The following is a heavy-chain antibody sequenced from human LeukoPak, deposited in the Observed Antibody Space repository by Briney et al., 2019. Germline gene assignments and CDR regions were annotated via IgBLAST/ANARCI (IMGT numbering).Heavy chain of an antibody. V-gene: IGHV1-46*01. J-gene: IGHJ6*02. CDR2: INPSGGST. Sequence: ASVKVSCKASGYTFTSYGISWVRQAPGQGLEWMGIINPSGGSTSYAQKFQGRVTMTRDTSTSTVYMELSSLRSEDTAVYYCAREAVVVVPAAIAAKYYYYGMDVWGQGTTVTVSS. D-gene: IGHD2-2*02. CDR1: GYTFTSYG. CDR3: AREAVVVVPAAIAAKYYYYGMDV.